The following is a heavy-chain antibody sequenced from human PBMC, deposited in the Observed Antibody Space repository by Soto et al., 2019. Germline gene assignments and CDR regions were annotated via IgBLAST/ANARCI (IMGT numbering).Heavy chain of an antibody. D-gene: IGHD5-12*01. CDR1: GFTFRDHA. V-gene: IGHV3-33*01. CDR3: ARALFPDVDIYAMDV. CDR2: IWNDGSNK. Sequence: GGSLRLSCAASGFTFRDHAMHWVRQAPGKGREWLAIIWNDGSNKFYAGSVQGRFTISRDNSKNTVYLQMNTLRAEDTAVYYCARALFPDVDIYAMDVWGQGTTVTVSS. J-gene: IGHJ6*02.